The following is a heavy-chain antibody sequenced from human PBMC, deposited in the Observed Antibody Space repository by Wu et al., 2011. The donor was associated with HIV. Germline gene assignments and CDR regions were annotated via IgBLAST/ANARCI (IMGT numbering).Heavy chain of an antibody. D-gene: IGHD3-10*01. V-gene: IGHV1-18*04. CDR1: GYTFTGYY. CDR3: ARVTLLWFGERGYHFDY. Sequence: QVQLVQSGAEVKKPGASVKVSCKASGYTFTGYYMHWVRQAPGQGLEWMGWISTYNGNTNYVQNLQGRVTLTTDTSTSTAYMELRSLRSDDTAVYYCARVTLLWFGERGYHFDYWGQGTLVTVSS. CDR2: ISTYNGNT. J-gene: IGHJ4*02.